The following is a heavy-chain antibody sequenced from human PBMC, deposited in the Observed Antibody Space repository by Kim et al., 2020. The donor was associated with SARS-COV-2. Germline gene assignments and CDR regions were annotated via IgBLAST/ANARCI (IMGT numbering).Heavy chain of an antibody. CDR2: IIPIFGTA. Sequence: SVKVSCKASGGTFSSYAISWVRQAPGQGLEWMGGIIPIFGTANYAQKFQGRVTITADESTSTAYMELSSLRSEDTAVYYCASTPLCTNGVCPALPNWYFDLWGRGTLVTVSS. CDR3: ASTPLCTNGVCPALPNWYFDL. V-gene: IGHV1-69*13. CDR1: GGTFSSYA. J-gene: IGHJ2*01. D-gene: IGHD2-8*01.